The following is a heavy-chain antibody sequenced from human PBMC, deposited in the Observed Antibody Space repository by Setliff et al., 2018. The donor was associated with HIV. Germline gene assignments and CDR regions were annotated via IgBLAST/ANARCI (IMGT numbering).Heavy chain of an antibody. J-gene: IGHJ4*02. CDR1: GGSINSYF. Sequence: SETLSLTCTVSGGSINSYFWSWIRQPPGKGLEWIAYIYYTGSTNYNPSLKSRGTMSLDTSKNQFSLKVSSVTAADTAVYYCAEGRDEYKTGYWGQGTLVTVSS. CDR3: AEGRDEYKTGY. CDR2: IYYTGST. D-gene: IGHD1-1*01. V-gene: IGHV4-59*01.